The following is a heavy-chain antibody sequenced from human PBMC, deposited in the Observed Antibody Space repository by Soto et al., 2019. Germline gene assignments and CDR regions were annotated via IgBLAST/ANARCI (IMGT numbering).Heavy chain of an antibody. CDR3: AKEGGLSGSYYITSSYYFDY. D-gene: IGHD1-26*01. V-gene: IGHV3-30*18. CDR1: GFTFSSYG. Sequence: QVQLVESGGGVVQLGRSLRLSCVASGFTFSSYGMHWVRQAPGKGLERVAIISYDGSNTYYADSVKGRFTISRDNSKNTLYLQMNSLRAEDTSVYYCAKEGGLSGSYYITSSYYFDYWGQGTLVTVSS. CDR2: ISYDGSNT. J-gene: IGHJ4*02.